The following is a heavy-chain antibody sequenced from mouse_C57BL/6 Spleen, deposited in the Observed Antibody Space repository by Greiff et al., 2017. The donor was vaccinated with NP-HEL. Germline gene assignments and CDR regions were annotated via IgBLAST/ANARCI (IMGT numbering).Heavy chain of an antibody. CDR3: AREWLLPLVDY. J-gene: IGHJ2*01. V-gene: IGHV1-22*01. Sequence: VQLQQSGPELVKPGASVKMSCKASGYTFTDYYMHWVKQSHGQSLEWIGYINPKNGGTSYNQKFKGKATLTVNKSSSTAYMELRSLTSEDSAVYYCAREWLLPLVDYWGQGTTLTVSS. D-gene: IGHD2-3*01. CDR2: INPKNGGT. CDR1: GYTFTDYY.